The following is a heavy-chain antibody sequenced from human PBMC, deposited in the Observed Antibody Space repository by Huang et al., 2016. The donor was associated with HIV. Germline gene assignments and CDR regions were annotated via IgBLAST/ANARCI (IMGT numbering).Heavy chain of an antibody. V-gene: IGHV4-34*01. J-gene: IGHJ4*02. CDR3: GRILMDYNSSGYGFDY. D-gene: IGHD3-22*01. CDR2: INHSERT. CDR1: GGAFSGYS. Sequence: QVQLQQWGAGLLKPSETLSLTCAFYGGAFSGYSWSWIRQPPGKGVEWIGEINHSERTNYNPSRRSRVTISVDTAKNKLALKLSSVTAADTAAYYCGRILMDYNSSGYGFDYWGQGTLVTVSS.